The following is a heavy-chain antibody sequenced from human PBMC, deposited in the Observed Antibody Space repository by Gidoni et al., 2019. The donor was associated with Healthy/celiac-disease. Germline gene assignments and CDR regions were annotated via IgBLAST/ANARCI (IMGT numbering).Heavy chain of an antibody. D-gene: IGHD4-17*01. V-gene: IGHV1-69*01. J-gene: IGHJ6*02. Sequence: QVQLVQSGAEVKKPGSSVKVSCKASGGTFSSYAISWVRQAPGQGLEWMGGITPIFGTANYAQKFQGRVTITADESTSTAYMELSSLRSEDTAVYYCARANDYGDYYYYGMDVWGQGTTVTVSS. CDR2: ITPIFGTA. CDR1: GGTFSSYA. CDR3: ARANDYGDYYYYGMDV.